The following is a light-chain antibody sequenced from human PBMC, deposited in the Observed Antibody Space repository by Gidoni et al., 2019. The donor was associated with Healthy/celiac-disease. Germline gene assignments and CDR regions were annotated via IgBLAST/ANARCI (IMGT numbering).Light chain of an antibody. J-gene: IGKJ4*01. V-gene: IGKV1-33*01. CDR1: HDISNY. CDR2: DAS. CDR3: QQYDNLPLT. Sequence: DIQMNQYPSSLSASVGYRVTITCKASHDISNYLNWYQQKPGKAPKLLIYDASNLETGVPSRFSGSGSGTDFTFTISSLQPEDIATYYCQQYDNLPLTFXGXTKVEIK.